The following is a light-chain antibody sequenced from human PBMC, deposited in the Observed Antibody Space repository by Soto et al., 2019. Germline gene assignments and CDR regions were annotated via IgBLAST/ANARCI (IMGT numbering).Light chain of an antibody. CDR2: DAS. CDR3: QQRSNWPPIT. J-gene: IGKJ5*01. Sequence: EIVMTQSPATLSVSPGERATLSCRASQSVSSNLACYQQKPCHAPRLLIYDASNRATGIPARFSGSGSGTDFTLTISSLEPEDFAVYYCQQRSNWPPITFGQGTRLEI. V-gene: IGKV3-11*01. CDR1: QSVSSN.